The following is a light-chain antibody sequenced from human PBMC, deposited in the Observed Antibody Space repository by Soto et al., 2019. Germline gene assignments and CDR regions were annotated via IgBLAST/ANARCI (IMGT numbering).Light chain of an antibody. CDR1: SGDVGAFDY. V-gene: IGLV2-14*01. J-gene: IGLJ1*01. CDR2: EVS. Sequence: QSVLTQPASVSGSPGQSITISCTGTSGDVGAFDYVSWYQQHPGKAPKLMIFEVSDRPSGVSDRFSGSKSGSTASLTISGLQAEDEADYFCTSFTSSSTQVFGTGTKVTVL. CDR3: TSFTSSSTQV.